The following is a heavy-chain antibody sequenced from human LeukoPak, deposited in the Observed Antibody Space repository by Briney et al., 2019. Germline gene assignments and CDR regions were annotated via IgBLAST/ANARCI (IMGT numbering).Heavy chain of an antibody. J-gene: IGHJ4*02. CDR1: GFNFSDSR. CDR2: INRDGTEK. CDR3: VRGDWYFDY. Sequence: GGSLRLSCTTSGFNFSDSRMTWVRQAPGKGLEWVANINRDGTEKRLLASVEGRFTISRDNAKNSLDLQMRSLRPQDTAVYFCVRGDWYFDYWGQGILVTVSP. V-gene: IGHV3-7*04. D-gene: IGHD2-21*01.